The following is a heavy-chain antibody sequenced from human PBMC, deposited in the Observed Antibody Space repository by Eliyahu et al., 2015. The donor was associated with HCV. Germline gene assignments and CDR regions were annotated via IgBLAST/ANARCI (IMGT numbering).Heavy chain of an antibody. J-gene: IGHJ4*02. D-gene: IGHD6-19*01. CDR1: GFTFDDYA. CDR2: ISWNSGSI. V-gene: IGHV3-9*01. Sequence: EVQLVESGGGLVQPGRSLRLSCAASGFTFDDYAMHSVRQAPGKGLEWVSGISWNSGSIGYADSVKGRFTISRDQPQNSPYLPMNSLRAEDTALYYCAKDTLAVAAYFDYWGQGTLVTVSS. CDR3: AKDTLAVAAYFDY.